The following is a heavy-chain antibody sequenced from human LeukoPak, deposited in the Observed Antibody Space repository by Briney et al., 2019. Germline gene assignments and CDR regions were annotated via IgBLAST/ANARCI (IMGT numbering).Heavy chain of an antibody. V-gene: IGHV3-23*01. CDR1: GFTFSSYG. D-gene: IGHD2-15*01. CDR3: AKLIETAATGN. CDR2: ITGSGGST. J-gene: IGHJ4*02. Sequence: PGGSLRLSCAASGFTFSSYGMSWVRQAPGKGLEWVSAITGSGGSTYYADSVKGRFTISRDNPKNTLYLQMNRLRAEDRGVYYCAKLIETAATGNWGQGTLVTVSS.